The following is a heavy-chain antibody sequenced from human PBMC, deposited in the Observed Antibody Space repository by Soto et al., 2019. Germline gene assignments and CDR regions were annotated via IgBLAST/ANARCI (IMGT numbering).Heavy chain of an antibody. J-gene: IGHJ6*02. CDR1: GFTFSSYA. V-gene: IGHV3-23*01. CDR2: ISGSGGST. CDR3: AKGLPPIIDWYNWIPDSVGYYYYGMDV. Sequence: PGGSLRLSCAASGFTFSSYAMSWVRQAPGKGLEWVSAISGSGGSTYYADSVKGRFTISRDNSKNTLYLQMNSLRAEDTAVYYCAKGLPPIIDWYNWIPDSVGYYYYGMDVWGQGTTVTVSS. D-gene: IGHD1-20*01.